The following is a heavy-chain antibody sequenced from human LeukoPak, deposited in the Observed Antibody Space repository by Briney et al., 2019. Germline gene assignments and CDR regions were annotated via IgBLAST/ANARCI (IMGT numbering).Heavy chain of an antibody. CDR2: IYHSGST. Sequence: PSETLSLTCTVSGGSISSSSYYWGWIRQPPGKGLEWIGSIYHSGSTYYNPSLKSRVTISVDTSKNQFSLKLSSVTAADTAVYYCARDIASNYFDYWGQGTLVTVSS. V-gene: IGHV4-39*07. J-gene: IGHJ4*02. D-gene: IGHD3-16*02. CDR1: GGSISSSSYY. CDR3: ARDIASNYFDY.